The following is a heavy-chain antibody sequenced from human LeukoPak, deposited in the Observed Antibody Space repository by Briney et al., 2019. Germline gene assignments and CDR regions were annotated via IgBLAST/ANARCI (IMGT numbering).Heavy chain of an antibody. J-gene: IGHJ4*02. Sequence: ASVKVSCEASGGIFSSYGMNWVRQAPGQGLEWMGRIIPMFGATNYAQKFQGRVTVTTDESTSTAYMELSSLRSEDTAVYYCARGSYSDYIFDYWGQGTLVTVSS. CDR3: ARGSYSDYIFDY. V-gene: IGHV1-69*05. CDR2: IIPMFGAT. CDR1: GGIFSSYG. D-gene: IGHD4-11*01.